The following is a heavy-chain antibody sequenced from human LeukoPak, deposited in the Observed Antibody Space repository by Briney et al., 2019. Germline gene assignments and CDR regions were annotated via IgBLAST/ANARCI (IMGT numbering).Heavy chain of an antibody. CDR2: ISYDGSNK. CDR3: AKVWEQWLVDDAFDI. J-gene: IGHJ3*02. CDR1: GFTFSSYG. V-gene: IGHV3-30*18. D-gene: IGHD6-19*01. Sequence: GGSLRLSCAASGFTFSSYGMHWVRQAPGKGLEWVAVISYDGSNKYYADSVKGRFTISRDNSKNTLYLQMNSLRAEDTAVYYCAKVWEQWLVDDAFDIWGQGTMVTVSS.